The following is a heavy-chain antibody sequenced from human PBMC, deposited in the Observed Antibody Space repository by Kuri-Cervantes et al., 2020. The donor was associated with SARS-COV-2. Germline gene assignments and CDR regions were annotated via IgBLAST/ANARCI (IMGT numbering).Heavy chain of an antibody. V-gene: IGHV4-34*01. CDR1: GGSFSDYY. J-gene: IGHJ4*02. Sequence: SETLSLTCAVYGGSFSDYYWNWIRQSPGKGLEWIGKIDHGGTTNYNPSLESRVTLSVDTFKNQFPLKLSSVTAADTAVYYCARPIVAAGFDYWGQRTLVTVSS. D-gene: IGHD6-13*01. CDR3: ARPIVAAGFDY. CDR2: IDHGGTT.